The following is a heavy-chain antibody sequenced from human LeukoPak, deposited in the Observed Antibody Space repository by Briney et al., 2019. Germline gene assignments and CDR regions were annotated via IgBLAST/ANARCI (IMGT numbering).Heavy chain of an antibody. V-gene: IGHV4-39*07. Sequence: SETLSLTCTVSGGSISSTTYYWAWIRQPPGKGLEWIGSIYKTGSTNYNPSLKSRVTMSVDTSKNQFSLKLSSVTAADTAVYYCARDTGRSWYNWFDPWGQGTLVTVSS. CDR1: GGSISSTTYY. D-gene: IGHD2-15*01. J-gene: IGHJ5*02. CDR3: ARDTGRSWYNWFDP. CDR2: IYKTGST.